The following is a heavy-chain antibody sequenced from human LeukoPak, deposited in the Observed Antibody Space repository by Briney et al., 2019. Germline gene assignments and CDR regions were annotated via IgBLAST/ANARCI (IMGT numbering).Heavy chain of an antibody. D-gene: IGHD1-26*01. V-gene: IGHV4-39*07. Sequence: PSETLSLTCSVSGGSISGSSYYWGWIRQPPGKGLEWIGNIYYRGSTYYNPSLKSRVTISVDTSKNQFSLKLSSVTAADTAVYYCARGGWEQDYFDYWGQGTLVTVSS. CDR1: GGSISGSSYY. J-gene: IGHJ4*02. CDR3: ARGGWEQDYFDY. CDR2: IYYRGST.